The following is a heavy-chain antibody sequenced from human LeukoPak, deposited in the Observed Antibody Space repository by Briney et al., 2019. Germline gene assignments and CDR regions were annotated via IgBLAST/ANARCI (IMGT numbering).Heavy chain of an antibody. CDR1: GFTFSSYS. CDR2: IKQDGSEK. D-gene: IGHD3-3*01. CDR3: ARDSGITIFGVVTAPDY. J-gene: IGHJ4*02. Sequence: PGGSLRLSCAASGFTFSSYSMNWVRQAPGKGLEWVANIKQDGSEKYYVDSVRGRFTISRDNAKNSLYLQMNSLRAEDTAVYYCARDSGITIFGVVTAPDYWGQGTLVTVSS. V-gene: IGHV3-7*01.